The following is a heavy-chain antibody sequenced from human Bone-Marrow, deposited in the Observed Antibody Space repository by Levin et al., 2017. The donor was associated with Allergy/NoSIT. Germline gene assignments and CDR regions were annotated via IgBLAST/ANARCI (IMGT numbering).Heavy chain of an antibody. D-gene: IGHD6-6*01. CDR1: GFIFHDYS. J-gene: IGHJ4*02. CDR2: ITWNSGSI. V-gene: IGHV3-9*01. CDR3: AKWGSSSSSGLDY. Sequence: SCAASGFIFHDYSMHWVRQAPGKGLEWVSGITWNSGSIAYADSVRGRFTISRDNARNSLYLQMNSLRPEDTAFYYCAKWGSSSSSGLDYWGQGTLVTVSS.